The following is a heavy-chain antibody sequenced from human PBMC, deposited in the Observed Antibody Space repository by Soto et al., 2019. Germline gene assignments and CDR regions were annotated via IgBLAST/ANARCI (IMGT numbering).Heavy chain of an antibody. V-gene: IGHV1-2*02. CDR2: INPNSGGT. D-gene: IGHD3-3*01. CDR3: ARDKYYDCWSGYYYYYGMDV. Sequence: ASVKVSCKASGYTFTGYYMHWVRQAPGQGLEWMGWINPNSGGTNYAQKFQGRVTMTRDTSISTAYMELSRLRSDDTAVYYGARDKYYDCWSGYYYYYGMDVWGQGIT. CDR1: GYTFTGYY. J-gene: IGHJ6*02.